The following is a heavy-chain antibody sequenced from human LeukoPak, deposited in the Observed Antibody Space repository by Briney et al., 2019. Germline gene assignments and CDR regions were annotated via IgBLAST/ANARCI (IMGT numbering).Heavy chain of an antibody. D-gene: IGHD2-21*02. V-gene: IGHV4-34*01. Sequence: PSETLSLTCAVYGGPFSGYYWSWIRQPPGKGLEWIGEINHSGSTNYNPSPKSRVTISVDTSKNQFSLKLSSVTAADTAVYYCASSGRVVTASRASFDIWGQGTMVTVSS. CDR2: INHSGST. CDR1: GGPFSGYY. J-gene: IGHJ3*02. CDR3: ASSGRVVTASRASFDI.